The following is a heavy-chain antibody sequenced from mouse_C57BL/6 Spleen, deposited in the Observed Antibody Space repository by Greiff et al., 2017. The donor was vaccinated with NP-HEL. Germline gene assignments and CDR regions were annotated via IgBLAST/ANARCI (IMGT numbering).Heavy chain of an antibody. CDR3: VMVKGAMDY. D-gene: IGHD2-1*01. CDR2: IDPSDSYT. Sequence: VQLQQPGAELVMPGASVKLSCKASGYTFTSYWMHWVKQRPGQGLEWIGEIDPSDSYTNYNQKFKGKSTLTVDKYSSTAYMQLSSLTSEDAAVYYCVMVKGAMDYWGQGTSVTVSS. V-gene: IGHV1-69*01. CDR1: GYTFTSYW. J-gene: IGHJ4*01.